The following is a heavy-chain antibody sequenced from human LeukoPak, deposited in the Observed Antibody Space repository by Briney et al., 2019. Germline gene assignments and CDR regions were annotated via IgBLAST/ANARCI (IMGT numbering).Heavy chain of an antibody. Sequence: GRSLRLSCAASGFTFSSYAMHWVRQAPGKGLEWVAVISYDGSNKYYADSVKGRFTISRDNSKNTLYLQMNSLRAEDTAVYYCARDQSSWSGPSGYWGQGTLVTVSS. D-gene: IGHD3-3*01. J-gene: IGHJ4*02. CDR2: ISYDGSNK. CDR1: GFTFSSYA. V-gene: IGHV3-30-3*01. CDR3: ARDQSSWSGPSGY.